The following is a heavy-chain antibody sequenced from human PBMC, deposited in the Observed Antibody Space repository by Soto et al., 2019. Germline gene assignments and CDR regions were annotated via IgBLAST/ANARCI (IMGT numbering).Heavy chain of an antibody. J-gene: IGHJ4*02. V-gene: IGHV3-9*01. CDR1: GFPFDDYA. D-gene: IGHD6-13*01. Sequence: LRLSCAASGFPFDDYAMHWVRQAPGKGLEWVSYITWNSGYIGYADSVKGRFTISRDNANNSLYLQMNSLKPEDTAFYYCAKALYGSSSSPIDYWGQGTLVTVSS. CDR3: AKALYGSSSSPIDY. CDR2: ITWNSGYI.